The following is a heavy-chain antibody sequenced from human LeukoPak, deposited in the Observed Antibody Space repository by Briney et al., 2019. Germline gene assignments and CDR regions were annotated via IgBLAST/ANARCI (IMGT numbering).Heavy chain of an antibody. D-gene: IGHD3-22*01. Sequence: SETLSLTCAVYGGSFSGYYWSWIRQPPGKGLEWIGEINHSGSTNYNPSLKSRVTISVDTSTNQFSLQLSSVTAADTAVYYCARLGPYYDSSGYYTLWDYWGQGTLVTVSS. CDR1: GGSFSGYY. V-gene: IGHV4-34*01. J-gene: IGHJ4*02. CDR2: INHSGST. CDR3: ARLGPYYDSSGYYTLWDY.